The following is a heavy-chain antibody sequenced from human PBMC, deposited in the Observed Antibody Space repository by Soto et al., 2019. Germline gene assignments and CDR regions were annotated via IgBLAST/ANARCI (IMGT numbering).Heavy chain of an antibody. CDR2: ISHSGTT. D-gene: IGHD3-3*01. Sequence: SETLSLTCAVYGGSFRGYYWSWIRQPPGKGLEWIGEISHSGTTNSNPSLKSRVTISVDTSKNQFSLKLSSVTAADTAMYYCARASPPNYDFWSGYEPNYFDYWGQGTLVTVS. CDR3: ARASPPNYDFWSGYEPNYFDY. J-gene: IGHJ4*02. V-gene: IGHV4-34*01. CDR1: GGSFRGYY.